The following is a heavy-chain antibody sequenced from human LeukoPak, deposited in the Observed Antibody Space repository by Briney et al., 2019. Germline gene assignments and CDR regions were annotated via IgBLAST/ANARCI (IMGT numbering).Heavy chain of an antibody. D-gene: IGHD4-23*01. CDR3: ARDPQGGNGRWFDP. J-gene: IGHJ5*02. Sequence: SETLSLTCTVSGGSISSYYWSWIRQPPGKGLEWIGYIYYSGSTNYNPSLKSRVTISVDTSKNQFSLKLSSVTAADTAVYYCARDPQGGNGRWFDPWGQGTLVTVSS. CDR1: GGSISSYY. V-gene: IGHV4-59*01. CDR2: IYYSGST.